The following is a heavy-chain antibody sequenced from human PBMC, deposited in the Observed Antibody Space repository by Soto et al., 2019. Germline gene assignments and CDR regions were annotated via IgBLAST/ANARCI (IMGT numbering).Heavy chain of an antibody. D-gene: IGHD3-22*01. CDR2: IIPILGIA. Sequence: EASVKVSCKASGGTFSSYTISWVRQAPGQGLEWMGRIIPILGIANYAQKFQGRVTITADKSTSTAYMELSSLRSEDTAVYYCARFDSSGYYRYFDYWGQGTLVTVSS. CDR3: ARFDSSGYYRYFDY. CDR1: GGTFSSYT. J-gene: IGHJ4*02. V-gene: IGHV1-69*02.